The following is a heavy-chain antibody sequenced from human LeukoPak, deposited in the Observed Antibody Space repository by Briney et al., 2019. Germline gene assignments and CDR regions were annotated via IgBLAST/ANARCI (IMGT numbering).Heavy chain of an antibody. CDR1: GGSISSYY. D-gene: IGHD2-21*01. CDR2: IYYSGST. V-gene: IGHV4-59*08. CDR3: ARLRFPVSGVYFDS. Sequence: SETLSLTCTVSGGSISSYYWSWIRQPPGKGLEWIGYIYYSGSTNYNPSLKSRVTISVDTSRNQFSLRLSSVTAADTAVYYCARLRFPVSGVYFDSWGQGTLVTVSS. J-gene: IGHJ4*02.